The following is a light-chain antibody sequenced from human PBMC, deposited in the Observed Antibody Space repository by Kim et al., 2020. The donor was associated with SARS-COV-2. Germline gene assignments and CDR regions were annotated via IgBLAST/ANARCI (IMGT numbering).Light chain of an antibody. CDR3: QQYKDWPLT. CDR2: GAS. Sequence: EIVMTQSPAALSASPGERATLSCGASHSVGSNLAWYQQKYGQSPRLLIYGASTRATGIPARFSGSWSATEFTLTISSLQSEDSAVYYCQQYKDWPLTFGGGTKVDIK. J-gene: IGKJ4*01. V-gene: IGKV3-15*01. CDR1: HSVGSN.